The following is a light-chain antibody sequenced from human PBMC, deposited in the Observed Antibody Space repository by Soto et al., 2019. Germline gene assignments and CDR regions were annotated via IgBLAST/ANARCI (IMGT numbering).Light chain of an antibody. J-gene: IGKJ1*01. CDR3: QQYGSSPPT. CDR1: QRVSSNY. V-gene: IGKV3-20*01. CDR2: GAS. Sequence: EIVLTQSPGTLSLSPGERATLSCRASQRVSSNYLAWYQRKPGQAPRLLIYGASSRAIDIPNRFSGSGSGTDFPLTITRLEPEDFAVYYCQQYGSSPPTFGQGTKVEI.